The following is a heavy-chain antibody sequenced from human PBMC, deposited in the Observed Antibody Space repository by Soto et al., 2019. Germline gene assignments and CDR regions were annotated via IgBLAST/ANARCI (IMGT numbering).Heavy chain of an antibody. CDR1: GYIFTRYG. CDR3: ARDVDIGTHPTGDWFDS. V-gene: IGHV1-18*01. J-gene: IGHJ5*01. CDR2: ISAKNGNT. Sequence: QIQLVQSGGEVKKPGASVKVSCKASGYIFTRYGITWVRQAPGQGLEWVGWISAKNGNTNSGQKFQGRVTMTTDTSTRNAYMELRSLRSDDAAVYYCARDVDIGTHPTGDWFDSWGQGTLVTVSS. D-gene: IGHD5-12*01.